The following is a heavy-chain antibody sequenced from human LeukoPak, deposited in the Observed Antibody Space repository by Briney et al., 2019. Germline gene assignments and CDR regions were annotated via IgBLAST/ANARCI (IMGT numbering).Heavy chain of an antibody. CDR2: ISSSSSYI. V-gene: IGHV3-21*01. J-gene: IGHJ4*02. Sequence: GGSLRLSCAASGFTFSSYSMNWVRQAPGKGLEWVSSISSSSSYIYYADSVKGRFTISRDNAKNSLYLQMNSLRAEDTAVYYCAKESILYGGGGYIDYWGQGTLVTVSS. D-gene: IGHD2-21*01. CDR3: AKESILYGGGGYIDY. CDR1: GFTFSSYS.